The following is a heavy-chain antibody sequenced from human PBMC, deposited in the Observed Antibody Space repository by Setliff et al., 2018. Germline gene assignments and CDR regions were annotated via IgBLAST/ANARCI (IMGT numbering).Heavy chain of an antibody. CDR2: LNQEGSAK. D-gene: IGHD6-25*01. J-gene: IGHJ5*02. CDR3: VPGRGS. Sequence: PSETLSLTCGVSGYSISSGHFWGWIRQPPGKGLEYVANLNQEGSAKYYIDSVRGRFTISRDNAQKTLYLHMNNLRADDTAVFYRVPGRGSWGQGALVTVSS. V-gene: IGHV3-7*01. CDR1: GYSISSGH.